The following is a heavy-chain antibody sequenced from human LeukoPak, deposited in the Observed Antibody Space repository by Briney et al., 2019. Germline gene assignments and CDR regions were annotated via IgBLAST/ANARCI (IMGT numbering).Heavy chain of an antibody. CDR3: ARDQRGGYCSSTSCPDYNWFDP. D-gene: IGHD2-2*01. Sequence: GGSLRLSCAASGFTFSSYWMSWVRQAPGKGLEWVANIKQDGSEKYYVDSVKGRFTISRGNAKNSLYLQMNSLRAGDTAVYYCARDQRGGYCSSTSCPDYNWFDPWGQGTLVTVSS. V-gene: IGHV3-7*01. J-gene: IGHJ5*02. CDR1: GFTFSSYW. CDR2: IKQDGSEK.